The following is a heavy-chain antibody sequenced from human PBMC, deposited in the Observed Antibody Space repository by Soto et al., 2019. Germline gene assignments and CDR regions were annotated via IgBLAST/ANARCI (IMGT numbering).Heavy chain of an antibody. CDR3: ARVERGTATTVVDAFDI. CDR1: GGFVSSGSYY. Sequence: QVQLQQWGAGLLKPSETLSLTCAVYGGFVSSGSYYWSWIRQPPGKGLEWIGEMSHSGGTHFNPSLKSGVTISVDTSKNQFSLMMSSVTAADTALYYCARVERGTATTVVDAFDIWGPGTMVTVSS. CDR2: MSHSGGT. V-gene: IGHV4-34*01. D-gene: IGHD1-1*01. J-gene: IGHJ3*02.